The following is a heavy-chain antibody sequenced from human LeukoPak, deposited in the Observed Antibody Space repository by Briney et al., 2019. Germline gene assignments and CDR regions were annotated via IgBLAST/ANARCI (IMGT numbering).Heavy chain of an antibody. Sequence: HPGGSLRLSCAASGFTFSSYAMHWVRQAPGKGLEWVAVISYDGSNKYYADSVKGRFTISRDNSKNTLYLQMNSLRAEDTAVYYCARPYGDPPAEYFQHWGQGTLVTVSS. CDR1: GFTFSSYA. J-gene: IGHJ1*01. V-gene: IGHV3-30-3*01. CDR3: ARPYGDPPAEYFQH. CDR2: ISYDGSNK. D-gene: IGHD4-17*01.